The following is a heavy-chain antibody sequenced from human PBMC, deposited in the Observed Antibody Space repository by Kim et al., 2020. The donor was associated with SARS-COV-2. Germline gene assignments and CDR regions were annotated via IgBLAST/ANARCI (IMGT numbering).Heavy chain of an antibody. V-gene: IGHV3-33*01. D-gene: IGHD4-17*01. J-gene: IGHJ5*02. CDR1: GFTFSSYG. Sequence: GGSLRLSCAASGFTFSSYGMHWVRQAPGKGLEWVAVIWYDGSNKYYADSVKGRFTISRDNSKNTLYLQMNSLRAEDTAVYYCARDKDGDYQLWFDPWGQGTLVTVSS. CDR2: IWYDGSNK. CDR3: ARDKDGDYQLWFDP.